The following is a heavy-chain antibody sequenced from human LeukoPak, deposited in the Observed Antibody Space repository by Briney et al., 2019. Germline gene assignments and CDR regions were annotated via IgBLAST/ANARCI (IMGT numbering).Heavy chain of an antibody. Sequence: QTSETLSLTCTASGGSISSYYWSWIRQPPGKGLEWIGDIFYSGSTNYNPSLKSRVTISVDTSRNQFSLKLSSVTAADTAVYYCVRRYGSGYNWLDPWGQGTLVTISS. D-gene: IGHD3-10*01. CDR1: GGSISSYY. V-gene: IGHV4-59*08. J-gene: IGHJ5*02. CDR3: VRRYGSGYNWLDP. CDR2: IFYSGST.